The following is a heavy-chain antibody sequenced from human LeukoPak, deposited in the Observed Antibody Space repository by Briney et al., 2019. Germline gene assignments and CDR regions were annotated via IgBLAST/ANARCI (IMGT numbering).Heavy chain of an antibody. CDR2: IKSKTDGGSR. CDR1: GFTFTSAW. CDR3: VKEGDYGYYFDY. J-gene: IGHJ4*02. Sequence: TGGSLRLSCAASGFTFTSAWMNWVRQAPGKGLEWVGRIKSKTDGGSRDYAAPVKGRFTISRDDSKNTLYLRMSSLRAEDTAVYSCVKEGDYGYYFDYWGRGTLVTVSS. V-gene: IGHV3-15*05. D-gene: IGHD3-16*01.